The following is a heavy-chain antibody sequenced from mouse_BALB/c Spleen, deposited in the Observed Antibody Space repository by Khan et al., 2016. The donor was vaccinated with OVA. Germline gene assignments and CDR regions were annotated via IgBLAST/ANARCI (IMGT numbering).Heavy chain of an antibody. CDR1: GYTFTSYT. CDR2: INPSNDYT. V-gene: IGHV1-4*01. J-gene: IGHJ3*01. Sequence: QVQLKQSGAELARPGASVKMSCKASGYTFTSYTIHWIKKRPGQGLEWIGYINPSNDYTNYNQKFKDKATLTTDKSSTPAYLRLSSLTSDDSAVYNCVRDGAYHRNDGWFAYWGQGTLVTVSA. CDR3: VRDGAYHRNDGWFAY. D-gene: IGHD2-14*01.